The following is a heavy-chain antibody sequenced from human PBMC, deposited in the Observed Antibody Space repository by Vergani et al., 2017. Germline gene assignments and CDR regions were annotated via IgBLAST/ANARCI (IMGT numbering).Heavy chain of an antibody. D-gene: IGHD3-22*01. CDR2: ISSSSSYI. Sequence: VQLVESGGGLVKPGGSLRLSCAASGFTFSSYSMNWVRQAPGKGLEWVSSISSSSSYIYYADSVKGRFTISRDNAKNSLYLQMNSLRAEDTAVYYCAEDLFYYDSSGYYSGFFDYWGQGTLVTVSS. J-gene: IGHJ4*02. CDR1: GFTFSSYS. CDR3: AEDLFYYDSSGYYSGFFDY. V-gene: IGHV3-21*01.